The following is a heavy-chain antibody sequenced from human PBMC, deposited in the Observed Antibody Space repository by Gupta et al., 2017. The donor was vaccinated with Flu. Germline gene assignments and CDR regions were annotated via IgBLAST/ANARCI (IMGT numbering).Heavy chain of an antibody. CDR3: AHSPREYYMDV. V-gene: IGHV2-5*02. J-gene: IGHJ6*03. CDR2: IYWDDDK. Sequence: GWIRQPPGKALEWLALIYWDDDKRYSPSLKSRLTITKDTSKNQVVLTMTNMDPVDTATYYCAHSPREYYMDVWGKGTTVTVSS.